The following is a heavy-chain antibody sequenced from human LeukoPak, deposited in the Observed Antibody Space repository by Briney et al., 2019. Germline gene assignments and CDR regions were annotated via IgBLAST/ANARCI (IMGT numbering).Heavy chain of an antibody. V-gene: IGHV4-59*01. CDR2: IYYSGST. CDR3: ASAYCSSTSCPIDY. J-gene: IGHJ4*02. D-gene: IGHD2-2*01. CDR1: GGSISSYY. Sequence: SETLSLTCSVSGGSISSYYWSWIRQPPGKGLEWIGYIYYSGSTNYNPSLKSRGTISVDTSKNQFSLKLSSVTAADTAVYYCASAYCSSTSCPIDYWGQGTLVTVSS.